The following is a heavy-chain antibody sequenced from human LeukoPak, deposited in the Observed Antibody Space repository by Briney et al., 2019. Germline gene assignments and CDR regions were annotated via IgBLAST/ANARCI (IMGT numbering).Heavy chain of an antibody. CDR1: GGSFSGYY. D-gene: IGHD3-22*01. CDR3: ARGRINVVKKPLDY. V-gene: IGHV4-34*01. Sequence: PSETLSLTCAVYGGSFSGYYWSWIRQPPGKGLEWIGEINHSGSTNYNPSLKSRVTISVDTSKNQFSLKLSSVTAADTAVYYCARGRINVVKKPLDYWGQGTLVTVSS. J-gene: IGHJ4*02. CDR2: INHSGST.